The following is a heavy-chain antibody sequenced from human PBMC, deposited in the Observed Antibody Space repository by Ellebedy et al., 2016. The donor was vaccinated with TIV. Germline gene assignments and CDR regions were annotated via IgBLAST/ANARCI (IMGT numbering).Heavy chain of an antibody. D-gene: IGHD6-13*01. J-gene: IGHJ5*02. CDR2: INPNSGGT. V-gene: IGHV1-2*04. CDR1: GYTFTGYY. Sequence: ASVKVSXXASGYTFTGYYMHWVRQAPGQGLEWMGWINPNSGGTNYAQKFQGWVTMTRDTSISTAYTELSRLRSDDTAVYYCARDLKGAADFGFDPWGQGTLVTVSS. CDR3: ARDLKGAADFGFDP.